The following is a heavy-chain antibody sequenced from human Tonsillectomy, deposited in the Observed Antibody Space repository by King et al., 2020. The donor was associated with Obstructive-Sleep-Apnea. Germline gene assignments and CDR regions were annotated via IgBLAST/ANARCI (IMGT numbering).Heavy chain of an antibody. Sequence: QLQESGPGLVKPSGTLSLTCAVSGGSISSSNWWGWVRQPPGKGLEWIGEIYHSGRTNYNPSLKSRVTISVDKSKNQSSLKLSSVTAADTAVYYCARGRSNYDIWDSEPKNWFDPWGQGTLVTVSS. CDR3: ARGRSNYDIWDSEPKNWFDP. V-gene: IGHV4-4*02. CDR2: IYHSGRT. CDR1: GGSISSSNW. D-gene: IGHD3-9*01. J-gene: IGHJ5*02.